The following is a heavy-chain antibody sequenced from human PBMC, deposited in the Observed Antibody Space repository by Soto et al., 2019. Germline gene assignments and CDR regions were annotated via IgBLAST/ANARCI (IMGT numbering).Heavy chain of an antibody. CDR2: ISYDGSNK. Sequence: QVQLVESGGGVVQPGRSLRLSCAASGFTFSSYAMHWVRQAPGKGLEWVAVISYDGSNKYYADSVKGRFTISRDNSKNPLYLQMNSLRAEDTAVYYCARDWDYDCWSGYYSVGVDAFDIWGQGTMVTVSS. CDR1: GFTFSSYA. V-gene: IGHV3-30-3*01. CDR3: ARDWDYDCWSGYYSVGVDAFDI. J-gene: IGHJ3*02. D-gene: IGHD3-3*01.